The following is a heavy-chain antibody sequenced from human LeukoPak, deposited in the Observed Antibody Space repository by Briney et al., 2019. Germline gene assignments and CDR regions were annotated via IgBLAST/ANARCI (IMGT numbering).Heavy chain of an antibody. Sequence: SETLSLTCTVSGGSISSYYWSWIRQPPGEGLEWIGYIYYSGSTNYNPSLKSRVTISVDTSKNQFSLKLSSVTAADTAVYYCARQGYSYGLPIDYWGQGTLVTVSS. CDR2: IYYSGST. CDR3: ARQGYSYGLPIDY. CDR1: GGSISSYY. J-gene: IGHJ4*02. D-gene: IGHD5-18*01. V-gene: IGHV4-59*08.